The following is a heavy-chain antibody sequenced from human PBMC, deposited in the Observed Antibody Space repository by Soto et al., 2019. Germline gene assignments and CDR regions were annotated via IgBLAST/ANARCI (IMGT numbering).Heavy chain of an antibody. J-gene: IGHJ4*02. CDR2: IKNDGTIT. Sequence: GGSLRLSCAASGFTFSGYWMHWVRQAPGKGLVWVSRIKNDGTITSYADSVKGRFTISRDNAKSTLYLQMNSLRAEDTAIYYCVRDEFGLGIDYWGLGTLVTVSS. D-gene: IGHD3-16*01. CDR1: GFTFSGYW. CDR3: VRDEFGLGIDY. V-gene: IGHV3-74*01.